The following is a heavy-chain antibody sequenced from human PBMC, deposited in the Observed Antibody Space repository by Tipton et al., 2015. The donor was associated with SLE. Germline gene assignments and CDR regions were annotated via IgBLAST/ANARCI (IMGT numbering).Heavy chain of an antibody. D-gene: IGHD5-12*01. CDR1: GGSFSGYY. CDR3: AREAIGIVATIFDY. V-gene: IGHV4-34*01. J-gene: IGHJ4*02. Sequence: TLSLTCAVYGGSFSGYYWSWIRQPPGKGLEWIGNFYYSGSTYYNPSLKSRVTISVDTSKNQFSLKLSSVTAADTAVYYCAREAIGIVATIFDYWGQGTLVTVSS. CDR2: FYYSGST.